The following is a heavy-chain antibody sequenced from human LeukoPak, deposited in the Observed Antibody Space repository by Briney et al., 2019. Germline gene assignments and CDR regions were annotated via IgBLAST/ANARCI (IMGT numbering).Heavy chain of an antibody. D-gene: IGHD3-3*01. V-gene: IGHV3-23*01. CDR3: AKDGNDDFWSGQVLESFDY. CDR2: FSGSGDNT. J-gene: IGHJ4*02. Sequence: GGPVRLFCGVCVLSFSIYNVLWVRRATGKGVECVSSFSGSGDNTLYADYVKCRFSISRNNSKNTVYLKMNSLRDEDTAVYYCAKDGNDDFWSGQVLESFDYWGQGTLVTVSS. CDR1: VLSFSIYN.